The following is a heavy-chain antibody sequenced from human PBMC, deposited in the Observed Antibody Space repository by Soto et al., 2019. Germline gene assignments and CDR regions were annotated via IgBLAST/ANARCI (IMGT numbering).Heavy chain of an antibody. CDR3: TGTTVMAYYYYGMDV. V-gene: IGHV3-15*07. J-gene: IGHJ6*02. D-gene: IGHD4-4*01. Sequence: PGGSLRLSCAASGFTFSNAWMNWVRQAPGKGLEWVGRIKSKTDGGTTDYAAPVKGRFTISRDDSKNTMYLQMNSLKTEDTAVYYCTGTTVMAYYYYGMDVWGQGTTVTVSS. CDR1: GFTFSNAW. CDR2: IKSKTDGGTT.